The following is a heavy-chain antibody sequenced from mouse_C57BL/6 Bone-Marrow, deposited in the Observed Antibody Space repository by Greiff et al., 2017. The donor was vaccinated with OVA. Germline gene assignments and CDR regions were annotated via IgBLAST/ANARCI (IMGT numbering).Heavy chain of an antibody. V-gene: IGHV5-4*01. CDR2: ISDGGSYT. CDR1: GFTFSSYA. Sequence: DVQLQESGGGLVKPGGSLKLSCAASGFTFSSYAMSWVRQTPEQRLEWVATISDGGSYTYYPDNVKGRFPISRDNAKNNLYLQMSHLKSEDTAMYYCAREGLTIVTPHWYFDVWGTGTTVTVSS. CDR3: AREGLTIVTPHWYFDV. D-gene: IGHD2-5*01. J-gene: IGHJ1*03.